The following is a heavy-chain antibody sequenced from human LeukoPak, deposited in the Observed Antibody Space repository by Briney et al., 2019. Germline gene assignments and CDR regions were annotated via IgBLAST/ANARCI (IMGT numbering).Heavy chain of an antibody. CDR2: ISSSSSYI. Sequence: GGSLRLSCAASGFTFSSYSMNWVRQAPGKGLEWVSSISSSSSYIYYADSVKGRFTISRDNAKNSLYLQMNSLRAEDTAVYYCARVHSSGWYWHLFDYWGQGTLVTVSS. J-gene: IGHJ4*02. CDR3: ARVHSSGWYWHLFDY. CDR1: GFTFSSYS. V-gene: IGHV3-21*01. D-gene: IGHD6-19*01.